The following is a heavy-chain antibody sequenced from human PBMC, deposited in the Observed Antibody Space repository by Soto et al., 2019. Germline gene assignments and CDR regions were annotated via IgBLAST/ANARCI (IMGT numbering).Heavy chain of an antibody. J-gene: IGHJ6*02. CDR3: ARDDRSFYYYGMDI. Sequence: QVQLQESGPGLVKPSQTLSLTCTVSGGSISRGDSYWSWIRRPPGKGLEWIGYIYYSGSTNYNPSRKRRLTMSLDTSKNQCSRKLSSVTAADAAVYYCARDDRSFYYYGMDIWGQGTTVTVSS. CDR2: IYYSGST. CDR1: GGSISRGDSY. V-gene: IGHV4-30-4*01.